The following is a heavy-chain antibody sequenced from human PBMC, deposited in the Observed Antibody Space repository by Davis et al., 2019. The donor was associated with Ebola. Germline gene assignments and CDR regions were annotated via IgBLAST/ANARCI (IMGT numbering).Heavy chain of an antibody. CDR3: ARHGSIVGGEGFDY. Sequence: GESLKISCKDSGNSFTSHWIGWVRQMPGEGLEWMGLIYTGDSDTRYSPSFRGQVTISADKSIKTAFLHWSSLKASDTAMYYCARHGSIVGGEGFDYWGQGTLVTVSS. CDR2: IYTGDSDT. D-gene: IGHD1-26*01. J-gene: IGHJ4*02. V-gene: IGHV5-51*01. CDR1: GNSFTSHW.